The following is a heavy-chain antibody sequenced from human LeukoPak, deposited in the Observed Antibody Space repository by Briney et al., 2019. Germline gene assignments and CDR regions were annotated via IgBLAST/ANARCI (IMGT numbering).Heavy chain of an antibody. CDR2: IIPIFGTA. J-gene: IGHJ4*02. Sequence: ASVKVSCKASGGTFSSYAISWVRQAPGQGLEWMGGIIPIFGTANYAQKFQGRVTITADESTSTAYMELSSLGSEDTAVYYCARDGAYSSGWYYFDYWGQGTLVTVSS. V-gene: IGHV1-69*13. CDR3: ARDGAYSSGWYYFDY. D-gene: IGHD6-19*01. CDR1: GGTFSSYA.